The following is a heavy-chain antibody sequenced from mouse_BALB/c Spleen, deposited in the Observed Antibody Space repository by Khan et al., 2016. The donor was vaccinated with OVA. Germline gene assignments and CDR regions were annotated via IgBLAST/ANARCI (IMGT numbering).Heavy chain of an antibody. Sequence: QVQLKQSGPGLVAPSQCLSITCTVSGFSLTNYGVHWVRQPPREGLEWLGVIWAGGSTTYNSALLSRLGLRKDHSKRQVFLKMNSLQTNDSAMYYCARPDYGSAWFAYWGQGTLVTVSA. V-gene: IGHV2-9*02. CDR3: ARPDYGSAWFAY. J-gene: IGHJ3*01. CDR1: GFSLTNYG. CDR2: IWAGGST. D-gene: IGHD1-1*01.